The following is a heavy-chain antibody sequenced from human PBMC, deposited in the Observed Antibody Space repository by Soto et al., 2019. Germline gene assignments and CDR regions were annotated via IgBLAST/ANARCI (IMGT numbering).Heavy chain of an antibody. CDR1: GYTFPMYG. J-gene: IGHJ4*02. Sequence: QVQLVQSGAEVKKPGASVKVSCKASGYTFPMYGFNWVRQAPGQRLEWMGWISADNGNTDYAEKFQGRVTMTTDTSTSTAYMELRSLRSDDTAVYYCVRDWDNYDSSGDYWGQGTLVTVSS. CDR3: VRDWDNYDSSGDY. V-gene: IGHV1-18*01. CDR2: ISADNGNT. D-gene: IGHD3-22*01.